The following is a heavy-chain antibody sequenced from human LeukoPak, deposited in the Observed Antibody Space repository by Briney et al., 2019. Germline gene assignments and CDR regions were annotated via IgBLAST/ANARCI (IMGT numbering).Heavy chain of an antibody. D-gene: IGHD2-2*01. CDR3: SRVMPGLSMDV. Sequence: GSLRLSCAASGFTFSNSAMSWVRQPPGKGLEWIGEINHSGSTNYNPSLNSRVTISLDTSKNLVSLTLTSVTAADTAIYYCSRVMPGLSMDVWGKGTTVTVSS. CDR2: INHSGST. V-gene: IGHV4-34*01. J-gene: IGHJ6*03. CDR1: GFTFSNSA.